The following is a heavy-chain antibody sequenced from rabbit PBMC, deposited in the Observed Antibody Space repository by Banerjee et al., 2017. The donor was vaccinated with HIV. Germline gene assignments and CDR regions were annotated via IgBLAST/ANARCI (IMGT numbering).Heavy chain of an antibody. CDR1: GSDISSNA. CDR3: GRDRDGVIGWNFNL. Sequence: QEQLVESGGGLVQPEGSLTLTCKASGSDISSNAMRWVRQAPGKGLELIACIYSSNGDKWYASWVNGRFTISRITSLNTVDLKMTSLTVADTATYFCGRDRDGVIGWNFNLWGPGTLVTVS. CDR2: IYSSNGDK. J-gene: IGHJ4*01. V-gene: IGHV1S47*01. D-gene: IGHD1-1*01.